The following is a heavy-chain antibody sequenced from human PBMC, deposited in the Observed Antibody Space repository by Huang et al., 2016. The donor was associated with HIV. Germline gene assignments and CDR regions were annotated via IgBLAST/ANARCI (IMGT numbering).Heavy chain of an antibody. CDR3: ASLFFDY. CDR1: GGSFSGYY. CDR2: INHSGST. Sequence: QVQLQQWGAGVLKPSETLSLTCAAYGGSFSGYYWSWIRQYPGTGLEWIWEINHSGSTNYYPFLKSRVTMSVDTSKNQFSLKLSSVTAAYTAVYYCASLFFDYWGQGILVTVSS. J-gene: IGHJ4*02. V-gene: IGHV4-34*01.